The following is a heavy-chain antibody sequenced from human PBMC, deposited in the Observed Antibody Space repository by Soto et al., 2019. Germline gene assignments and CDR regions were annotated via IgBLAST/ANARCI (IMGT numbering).Heavy chain of an antibody. Sequence: QVQLVQSGAEVKRLGASVKVSCKASGYTFNNYPIHWVRQAPGQRLEWLGWINTGNGYTQYSQKFQGRVTITTDTSATTAYMELSSLRSEDTAVYYCARPPLGVLTGYFDLWGRGTLVTVSS. CDR1: GYTFNNYP. V-gene: IGHV1-3*04. CDR2: INTGNGYT. CDR3: ARPPLGVLTGYFDL. D-gene: IGHD3-16*01. J-gene: IGHJ2*01.